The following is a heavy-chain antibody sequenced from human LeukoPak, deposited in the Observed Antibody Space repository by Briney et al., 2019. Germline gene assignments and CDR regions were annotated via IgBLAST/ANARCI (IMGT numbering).Heavy chain of an antibody. D-gene: IGHD3/OR15-3a*01. CDR2: IRSDGNEK. J-gene: IGHJ4*02. Sequence: PGESLRLSCAASGLTFRSSGMHWVRQAPGKGPEWVAFIRSDGNEKDYVDSVRGRFTISRDNSKNTVSLQMNTLRAEDTAVYYCAKDKGLEYFDYWGQGTLVTVSS. CDR1: GLTFRSSG. CDR3: AKDKGLEYFDY. V-gene: IGHV3-30*02.